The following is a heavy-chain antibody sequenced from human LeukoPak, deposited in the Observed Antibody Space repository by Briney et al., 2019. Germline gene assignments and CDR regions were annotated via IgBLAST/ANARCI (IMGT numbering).Heavy chain of an antibody. D-gene: IGHD5-18*01. J-gene: IGHJ5*02. CDR2: IKQDGSEK. V-gene: IGHV3-7*01. CDR3: ARQGGYNYALLRNWFDP. Sequence: GGSLRLSCAASGFTFSSYWMSWVRQAPGKGLEWVANIKQDGSEKYYVDSVKGRFTVSRDNAKNSLYLQMNSLRAEDTAVYYCARQGGYNYALLRNWFDPWGQGTLVTVSS. CDR1: GFTFSSYW.